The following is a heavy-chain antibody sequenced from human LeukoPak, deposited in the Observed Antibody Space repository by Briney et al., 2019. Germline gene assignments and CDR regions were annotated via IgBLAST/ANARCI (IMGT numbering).Heavy chain of an antibody. Sequence: HAGGSLRLSCAASGFTFSNYAMTWVRQAPGKGLEWVSGINGSGETTYYADSVKGRFTISRDNSKNTLSLQMNSLRAEDTAVYYCAKLPEGEWHFDYWGQGTLVTVSS. J-gene: IGHJ4*02. V-gene: IGHV3-23*01. D-gene: IGHD3-16*01. CDR1: GFTFSNYA. CDR2: INGSGETT. CDR3: AKLPEGEWHFDY.